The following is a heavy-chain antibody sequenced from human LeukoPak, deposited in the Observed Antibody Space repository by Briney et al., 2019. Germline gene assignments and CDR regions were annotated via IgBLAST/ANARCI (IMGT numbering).Heavy chain of an antibody. CDR1: GFTFSSYW. Sequence: QPGGSLRLSCAASGFTFSSYWMHWIRQAPGKGLVWVSRIKGDGSHTIYADSVKGRYTISRDNAKNTLFLQMKSLRVEDTAVYYCVRDWDHFDFDSWGLGTLVTVAS. CDR2: IKGDGSHT. D-gene: IGHD1-26*01. V-gene: IGHV3-74*01. J-gene: IGHJ5*01. CDR3: VRDWDHFDFDS.